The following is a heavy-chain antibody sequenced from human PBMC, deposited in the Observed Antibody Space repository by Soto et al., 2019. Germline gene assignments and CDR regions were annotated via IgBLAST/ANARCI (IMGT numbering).Heavy chain of an antibody. CDR3: ARGTVAGLYYYYYGMDV. CDR1: GGTFSSYA. D-gene: IGHD6-19*01. Sequence: EASVKVSCKASGGTFSSYAISWVRQAPGQGLEWMGGIIPIFGTANYAQKFQGRVTITADESTSTAYMELSSLRSEDTAVYYCARGTVAGLYYYYYGMDVWGQGTTVTVSS. J-gene: IGHJ6*02. V-gene: IGHV1-69*13. CDR2: IIPIFGTA.